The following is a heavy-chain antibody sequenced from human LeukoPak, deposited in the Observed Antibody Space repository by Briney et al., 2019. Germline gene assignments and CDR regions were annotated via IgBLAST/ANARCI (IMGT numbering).Heavy chain of an antibody. J-gene: IGHJ5*02. Sequence: PSETLSLTCTVSGYSISSGYYWGWIRQPPGKGLEWIGSIYHSGSTYYNPSLKSRVTISVDTSKNQFSLKLSSVTAADTAVYYCARSGGLRGFDPWGQGTLVTVSS. V-gene: IGHV4-38-2*02. CDR2: IYHSGST. CDR3: ARSGGLRGFDP. CDR1: GYSISSGYY. D-gene: IGHD4-17*01.